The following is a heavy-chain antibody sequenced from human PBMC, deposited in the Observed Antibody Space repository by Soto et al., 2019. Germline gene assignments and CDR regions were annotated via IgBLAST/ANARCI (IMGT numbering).Heavy chain of an antibody. D-gene: IGHD6-19*01. CDR1: GFSLSSTRMA. J-gene: IGHJ4*02. Sequence: ITLKESGPALVKSTQTLTLTCTFSGFSLSSTRMAVGWIRQPPGKALEWLALIYWDDDKRYSPFLKSRLTITKDTSKNQVVLTMSNMDPVDTARYYCAHIVVAGLGYYFDYWGQGTLVTVSS. V-gene: IGHV2-5*02. CDR2: IYWDDDK. CDR3: AHIVVAGLGYYFDY.